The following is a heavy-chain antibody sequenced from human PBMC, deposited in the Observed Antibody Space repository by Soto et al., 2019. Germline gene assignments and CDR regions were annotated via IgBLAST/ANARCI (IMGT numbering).Heavy chain of an antibody. Sequence: EVQLLESGGGLVQPGGSLRLSCVVSGFTFGSYAMSWVRQAPEKGPEWVSILGGNGFTTYYADSVKGRFTISGDKSKSTLSLQMNSLRADDTGVYYCAKVLRPSLIFFYFMDVWGRGTSVTVSS. CDR1: GFTFGSYA. J-gene: IGHJ6*03. V-gene: IGHV3-23*01. CDR2: LGGNGFTT. CDR3: AKVLRPSLIFFYFMDV. D-gene: IGHD2-2*01.